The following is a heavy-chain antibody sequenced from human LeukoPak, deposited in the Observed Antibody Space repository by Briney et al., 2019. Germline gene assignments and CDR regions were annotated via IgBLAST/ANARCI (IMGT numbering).Heavy chain of an antibody. CDR3: TRDQTSYY. CDR2: IRSNIYGGTQ. V-gene: IGHV3-49*04. J-gene: IGHJ4*02. D-gene: IGHD6-6*01. CDR1: GFTFGDYA. Sequence: PAGTLRLSCTASGFTFGDYAMTWVRQAPGKGLEWVGFIRSNIYGGTQAYAATVKARFTITRDDSNGVADLQMNNLKTEDTAVYYYTRDQTSYYWGQGTLVTVSS.